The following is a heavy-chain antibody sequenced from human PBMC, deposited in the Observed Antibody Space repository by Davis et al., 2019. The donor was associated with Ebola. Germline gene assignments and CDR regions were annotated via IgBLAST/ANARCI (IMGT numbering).Heavy chain of an antibody. Sequence: ASVKVSCKASGYTFTGYYMHWVRQAPGQGLEWMGWISAYNGNTNYAQKLQGRVTMTTDTSTSTAYMELRSLRSDDTAVYYCARDLGMTTRAGVFDYWGQGTLVTVSS. CDR2: ISAYNGNT. J-gene: IGHJ4*02. CDR1: GYTFTGYY. CDR3: ARDLGMTTRAGVFDY. V-gene: IGHV1-18*04. D-gene: IGHD4-11*01.